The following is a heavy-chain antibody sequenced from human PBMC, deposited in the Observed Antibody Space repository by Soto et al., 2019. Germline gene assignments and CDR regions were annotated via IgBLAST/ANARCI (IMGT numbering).Heavy chain of an antibody. CDR1: GGTFKNYA. CDR2: VIPMFGTE. J-gene: IGHJ2*01. Sequence: QVQLVQSGAEVKKPGSSVKVSCKASGGTFKNYAVTWVRLAPGQGLQWMGGVIPMFGTERYAERFQGRVTITADDSTAYMELRSLRAEDTALYYCARSGSGVHWYFYHWGRGTQVTVSS. D-gene: IGHD3-10*01. V-gene: IGHV1-69*01. CDR3: ARSGSGVHWYFYH.